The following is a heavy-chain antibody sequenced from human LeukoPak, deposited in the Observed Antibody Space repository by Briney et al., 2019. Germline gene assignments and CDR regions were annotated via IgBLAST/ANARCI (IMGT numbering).Heavy chain of an antibody. D-gene: IGHD3-3*01. V-gene: IGHV3-30-3*01. J-gene: IGHJ4*02. CDR2: ISYDGSNK. CDR1: GFTFSSYA. Sequence: PGGSLRLSCAASGFTFSSYAMHWVRQAPGKGLEWVAVISYDGSNKYYADSVKGRFTISRDNSKSTLYLQMNSLRAGDTAVYYCARDSPVFDFWSGYRSEYYFDYWGQGTLVTVSS. CDR3: ARDSPVFDFWSGYRSEYYFDY.